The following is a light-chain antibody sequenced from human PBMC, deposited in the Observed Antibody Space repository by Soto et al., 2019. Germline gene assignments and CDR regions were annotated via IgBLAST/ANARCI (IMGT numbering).Light chain of an antibody. Sequence: DVQMNQSPSTLSAYVGDRVIITCRASQSISSWLAWYQQKPGKAPKLLIYKASSLESGVPSRFSGSGSGTEFTLTISSLQPDDFATYYCQHYNTYSTFGQGTMVDI. CDR2: KAS. CDR3: QHYNTYST. J-gene: IGKJ1*01. V-gene: IGKV1-5*03. CDR1: QSISSW.